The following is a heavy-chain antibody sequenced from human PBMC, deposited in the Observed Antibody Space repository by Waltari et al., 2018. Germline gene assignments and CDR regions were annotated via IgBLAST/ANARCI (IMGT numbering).Heavy chain of an antibody. CDR2: INHSPNS. CDR1: GGSFRGYY. J-gene: IGHJ6*02. Sequence: QVHLQQWGAGLLRPSEPLSLICAVYGGSFRGYYWGWIRQPPGKGLEWIGEINHSPNSNYNPSLRSRVHMSIDTSQNQFSLQLTSVTAADTGVYYCVRLEDCTGPGGNCYSGAPFAVDVWGQGTTVTVPS. CDR3: VRLEDCTGPGGNCYSGAPFAVDV. V-gene: IGHV4-34*01. D-gene: IGHD2-8*02.